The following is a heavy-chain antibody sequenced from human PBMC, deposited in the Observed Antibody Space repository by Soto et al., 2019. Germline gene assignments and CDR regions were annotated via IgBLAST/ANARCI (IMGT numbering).Heavy chain of an antibody. J-gene: IGHJ4*02. CDR2: IYYSGST. CDR1: GGSISGSSYF. CDR3: ATIPATTILTDY. D-gene: IGHD2-2*02. V-gene: IGHV4-39*01. Sequence: QLQLQESGPGRVKPSETLSLTCTVSGGSISGSSYFWGWIRQPPGKGLEWIGSIYYSGSTYYNPSRKSRITISVDTSKNQFSLKLSSVTAADTAVYYCATIPATTILTDYWGQGTLVTVSS.